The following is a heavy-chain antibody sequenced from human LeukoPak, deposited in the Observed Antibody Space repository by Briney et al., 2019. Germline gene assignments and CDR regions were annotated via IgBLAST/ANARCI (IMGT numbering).Heavy chain of an antibody. Sequence: GRSRRLSCAASGFSFSSYGMHWVRQAPGKGLEWVAVIYYDGSNKYYTDSVKGRFTISRDNSKNTLYLQMNSLRADDTAVYYCARDTYDFWSAPDYWGQGTLVTVSS. CDR2: IYYDGSNK. J-gene: IGHJ4*02. CDR1: GFSFSSYG. V-gene: IGHV3-33*01. CDR3: ARDTYDFWSAPDY. D-gene: IGHD3-3*01.